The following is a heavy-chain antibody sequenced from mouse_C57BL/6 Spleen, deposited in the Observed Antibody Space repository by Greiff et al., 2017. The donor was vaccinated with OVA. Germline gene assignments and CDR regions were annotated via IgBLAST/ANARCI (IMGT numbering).Heavy chain of an antibody. CDR3: TLPTVVAHWYFDV. Sequence: EVKLVESGGGLVQPGGSMKLSCAASGFTFSDAWMDWVRQSPEKGLEWVAEIRNKANNHATYYAESVKGRFTISRDDSKSSVYLQMNSLRAEDTGIYYCTLPTVVAHWYFDVWGTGTTVTVSS. CDR1: GFTFSDAW. CDR2: IRNKANNHAT. V-gene: IGHV6-6*01. J-gene: IGHJ1*03. D-gene: IGHD1-1*01.